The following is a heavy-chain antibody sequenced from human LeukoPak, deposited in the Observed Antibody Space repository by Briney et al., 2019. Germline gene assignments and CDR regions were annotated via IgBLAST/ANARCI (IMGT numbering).Heavy chain of an antibody. CDR2: INHGGST. Sequence: PSETQTLLCAVYGGPCSGYYGSWIRQPPGKGLEWIGEINHGGSTNYNPSLKSRVTISVDTSKNQFSLKLSSVTAADTAVYYCARDISPDDYFDSHKCYYYAFDVWGNVILVTVSS. J-gene: IGHJ3*01. CDR3: ARDISPDDYFDSHKCYYYAFDV. D-gene: IGHD3-22*01. CDR1: GGPCSGYY. V-gene: IGHV4-34*01.